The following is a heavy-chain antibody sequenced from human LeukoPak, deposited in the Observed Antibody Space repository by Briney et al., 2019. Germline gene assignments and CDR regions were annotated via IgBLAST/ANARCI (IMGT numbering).Heavy chain of an antibody. J-gene: IGHJ4*02. CDR3: ARAQGYYEGSGYGGNLDS. D-gene: IGHD3-22*01. CDR1: GYSISSAYF. Sequence: KSSETLSLTCTVSGYSISSAYFWGWIRQPPGKGLEWIGSINHSGTTYYNPSLKSRVTISVDTSNNQFSLRLSSVTAADTAVYFCARAQGYYEGSGYGGNLDSWGQGSLVTVSS. CDR2: INHSGTT. V-gene: IGHV4-38-2*02.